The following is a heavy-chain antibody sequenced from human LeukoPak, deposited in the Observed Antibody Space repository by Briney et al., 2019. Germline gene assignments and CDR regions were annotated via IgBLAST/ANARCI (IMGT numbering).Heavy chain of an antibody. D-gene: IGHD3-9*01. CDR1: GGSISSYY. V-gene: IGHV4-59*01. CDR2: TYYSGST. J-gene: IGHJ4*02. CDR3: ARASHLYDILTGYVFDY. Sequence: SETLSLTCTVSGGSISSYYWSWIRQPPGKGLECIVYTYYSGSTNYNPSLKSRVTISVDTSKNQFSLKLSSVTAADTAVYYCARASHLYDILTGYVFDYWGQGTLVTVSS.